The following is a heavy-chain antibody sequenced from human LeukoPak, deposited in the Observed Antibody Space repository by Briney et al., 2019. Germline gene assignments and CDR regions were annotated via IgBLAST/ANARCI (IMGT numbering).Heavy chain of an antibody. CDR2: IRYDGGNK. Sequence: PGGSLRLSCTASGFTFSIYGMHWVRQAPGKGLEWVAYIRYDGGNKNYADSVKGRFTISRDNSKNTLFLQMNSLRPEDTAVYYCARDDATTRLDYWGQGTLVTVSS. CDR3: ARDDATTRLDY. D-gene: IGHD1-1*01. J-gene: IGHJ4*02. CDR1: GFTFSIYG. V-gene: IGHV3-30*02.